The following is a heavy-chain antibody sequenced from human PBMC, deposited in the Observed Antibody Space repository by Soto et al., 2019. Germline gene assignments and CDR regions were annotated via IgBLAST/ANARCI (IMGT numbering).Heavy chain of an antibody. CDR2: ISSSSSYI. D-gene: IGHD6-19*01. CDR1: GFTFSSYS. J-gene: IGHJ5*02. V-gene: IGHV3-21*01. CDR3: ARSYAVADWFDP. Sequence: EVQLVESGGGLVKPGGSLRLSCAASGFTFSSYSMNWVRQAPGKGLEWVSSISSSSSYIYYADSVKGRFTISRDNAKNSLYLQMNSLRAEDTAVYYCARSYAVADWFDPWGQGTLVTVSS.